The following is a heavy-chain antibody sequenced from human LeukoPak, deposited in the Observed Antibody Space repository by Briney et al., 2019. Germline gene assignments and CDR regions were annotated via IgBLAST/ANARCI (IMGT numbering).Heavy chain of an antibody. D-gene: IGHD6-13*01. CDR1: GSIFTTYW. V-gene: IGHV5-10-1*01. Sequence: GAPLQISCESSGSIFTTYWISWGRPLRGEGLECRRTINTSYSYTNYSPSFQCQVTISADKSISPAYLQWISPTASDTAMYYCARHKQQLIRQWFDLWGQGTMVTVSS. CDR3: ARHKQQLIRQWFDL. CDR2: INTSYSYT. J-gene: IGHJ5*02.